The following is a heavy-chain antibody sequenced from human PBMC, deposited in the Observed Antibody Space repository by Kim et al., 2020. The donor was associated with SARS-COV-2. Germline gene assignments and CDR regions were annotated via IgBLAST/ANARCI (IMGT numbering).Heavy chain of an antibody. CDR3: ASHFCSTPTCWT. Sequence: GGSLRLSCAASGFTFGDKWMSWVRQAPGKGLEWVANIKEDGSEKYYVDSVKGRFTISRDDANNSLYLQMNSLRAEDTAVYYCASHFCSTPTCWTWGRGTLVTVSS. CDR1: GFTFGDKW. V-gene: IGHV3-7*01. D-gene: IGHD2-2*01. CDR2: IKEDGSEK. J-gene: IGHJ5*02.